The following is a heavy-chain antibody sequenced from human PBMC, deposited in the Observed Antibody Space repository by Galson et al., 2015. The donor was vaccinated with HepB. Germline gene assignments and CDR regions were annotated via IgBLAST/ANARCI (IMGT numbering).Heavy chain of an antibody. CDR2: IYTDGRT. J-gene: IGHJ4*02. Sequence: SLRLSCAASGFTVSSMYMSWVRQTPGKGLEWVSVIYTDGRTYYADSVKGRFAISRVNSKNTLYLQMNSLRAEDTAVYYCARERNAVNYFDYWGPGTLVTVSS. D-gene: IGHD4-17*01. CDR1: GFTVSSMY. CDR3: ARERNAVNYFDY. V-gene: IGHV3-53*01.